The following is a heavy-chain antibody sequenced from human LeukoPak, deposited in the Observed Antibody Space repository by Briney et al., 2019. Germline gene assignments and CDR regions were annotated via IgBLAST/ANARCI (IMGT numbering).Heavy chain of an antibody. CDR3: ARQYSGYDSAGAFDI. Sequence: ASVKVSCKASGGTFSSYAISWVRQAPGQGLEWMGGIIPIFGTANYAQKFQGRVTITADESTSTAYMELSSLRSEDTAVYYCARQYSGYDSAGAFDIWGQGTMVTVSS. CDR2: IIPIFGTA. V-gene: IGHV1-69*13. D-gene: IGHD5-12*01. J-gene: IGHJ3*02. CDR1: GGTFSSYA.